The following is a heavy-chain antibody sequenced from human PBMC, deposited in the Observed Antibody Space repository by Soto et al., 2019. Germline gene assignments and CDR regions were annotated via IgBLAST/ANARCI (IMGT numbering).Heavy chain of an antibody. J-gene: IGHJ6*02. Sequence: QVQLQESGPGLVKPSETLSLTCTVSGGSISSYYWSWIRQPPGKGLEWIGYIYYSGSTNYNPSLKRRVTISVDTSKNQFSLKLSSVTAADTAVYYCARDAIAAAGDYYYYGMDVWGQGTTVTVSS. D-gene: IGHD6-13*01. CDR2: IYYSGST. V-gene: IGHV4-59*01. CDR1: GGSISSYY. CDR3: ARDAIAAAGDYYYYGMDV.